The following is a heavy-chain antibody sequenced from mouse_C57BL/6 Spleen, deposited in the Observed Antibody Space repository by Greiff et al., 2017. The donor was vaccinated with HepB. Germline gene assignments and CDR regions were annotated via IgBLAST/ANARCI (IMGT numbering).Heavy chain of an antibody. CDR3: ASGGTAQASWFAY. CDR1: GYSITSGYY. CDR2: ISYDGSN. D-gene: IGHD3-2*02. V-gene: IGHV3-6*01. Sequence: VQLKESGPGLVKPSQSLSLTCSVTGYSITSGYYWNWIRQFPGNKLEWMGYISYDGSNNYNPSLKNRISITRDTSKNQFFLKLNSVTTEDTATYYCASGGTAQASWFAYWGQGTLVTVSA. J-gene: IGHJ3*01.